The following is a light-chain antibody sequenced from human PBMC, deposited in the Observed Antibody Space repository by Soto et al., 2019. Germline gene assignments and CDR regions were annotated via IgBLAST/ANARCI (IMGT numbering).Light chain of an antibody. Sequence: QSVLTQPPSASGTPGQRVTISCSGSSSNIGSNYVSWYQQLPGTAPKLLIYRNNQRPSGVPDRFSGSKSGTSASLAISGLRSEDEDDYYCAAWYDSLSGWVFGGGTKLTVL. CDR1: SSNIGSNY. CDR3: AAWYDSLSGWV. V-gene: IGLV1-47*01. CDR2: RNN. J-gene: IGLJ3*02.